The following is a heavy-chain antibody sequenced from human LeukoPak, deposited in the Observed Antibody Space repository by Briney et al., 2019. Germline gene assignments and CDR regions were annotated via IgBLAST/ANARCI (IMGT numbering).Heavy chain of an antibody. CDR3: TWSGLKIES. Sequence: GGSLRLSCAASGFTFRNGWMSWVRQAPRKGLEWVGQIKTETDGATTDYAAPVKGRFTISRDDSKNTLFLQMNSLKTEDTALYYCTWSGLKIESWGQGTLVTVSS. J-gene: IGHJ4*02. CDR1: GFTFRNGW. D-gene: IGHD3-3*01. V-gene: IGHV3-15*01. CDR2: IKTETDGATT.